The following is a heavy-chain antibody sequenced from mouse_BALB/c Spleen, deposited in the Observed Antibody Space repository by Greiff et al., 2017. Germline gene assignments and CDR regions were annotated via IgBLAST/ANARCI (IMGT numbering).Heavy chain of an antibody. Sequence: VKLVESGPGLVAPSQSLSITCTVSGFSLTGYGVNWVRQPPGKGLEWLGMIWGDGSTDYNSALKSRLSISKDNSKSQGFLKMNSLQTDDTARYYCARGAAITTDWYFDGWGAGTTVTVSA. CDR2: IWGDGST. CDR3: ARGAAITTDWYFDG. CDR1: GFSLTGYG. D-gene: IGHD1-1*01. V-gene: IGHV2-6-7*01. J-gene: IGHJ1*01.